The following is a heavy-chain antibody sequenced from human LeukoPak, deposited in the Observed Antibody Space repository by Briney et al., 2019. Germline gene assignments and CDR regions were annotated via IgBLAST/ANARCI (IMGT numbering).Heavy chain of an antibody. V-gene: IGHV3-53*01. CDR2: IYSGGST. CDR3: ARMGRYYYDSSGYYYHDAFDI. CDR1: GFTVSSNY. Sequence: PGGSLGLSCAASGFTVSSNYMSWVRQAPGKGLEWVSVIYSGGSTYYADSVKGRFTISRDNSKNTLYLQMNSLRAEDTAVYYCARMGRYYYDSSGYYYHDAFDIWGQGTMVTVSS. D-gene: IGHD3-22*01. J-gene: IGHJ3*02.